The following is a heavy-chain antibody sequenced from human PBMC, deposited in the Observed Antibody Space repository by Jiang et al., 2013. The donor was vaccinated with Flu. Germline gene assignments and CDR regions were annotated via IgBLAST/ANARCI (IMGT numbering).Heavy chain of an antibody. CDR3: AKGTYYYDSSGSAYFDY. V-gene: IGHV3-23*01. D-gene: IGHD3-22*01. J-gene: IGHJ4*02. CDR2: ISGSGGST. Sequence: AISGSGGSTYYADSVKGRFTISRDNSKNTLYLQMNSLRAEDTAVYYCAKGTYYYDSSGSAYFDYWGQGTLVTVSS.